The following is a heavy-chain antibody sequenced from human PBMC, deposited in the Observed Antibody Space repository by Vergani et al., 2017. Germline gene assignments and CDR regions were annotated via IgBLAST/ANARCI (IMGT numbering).Heavy chain of an antibody. CDR3: ARVGGPTSYYCFDD. Sequence: QVHLQESGPGLLKPSQTLSLTCTVSGDSISNGDRYWSWIRQPPGKGLEWIGYIYYSGTTYYNPSLTSRLTISVDTSKSQISLRLTSVTAADTAVYFCARVGGPTSYYCFDDWGQGTLVTGSS. J-gene: IGHJ4*02. CDR2: IYYSGTT. D-gene: IGHD3-10*01. V-gene: IGHV4-30-4*08. CDR1: GDSISNGDRY.